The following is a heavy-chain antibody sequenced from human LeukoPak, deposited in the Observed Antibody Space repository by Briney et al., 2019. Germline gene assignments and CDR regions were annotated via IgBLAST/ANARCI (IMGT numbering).Heavy chain of an antibody. D-gene: IGHD6-13*01. J-gene: IGHJ4*02. Sequence: ETLSLTCTVSGGSISSYYWSWVRQAPGKGLEWVSAISGSGGSTYYADSVKGRFTISRDNSKNTLYLQMNSLRAEDTAVYYCAKGSARSWYGHFDYWGQGTLVTVSS. CDR1: GGSISSYY. CDR2: ISGSGGST. CDR3: AKGSARSWYGHFDY. V-gene: IGHV3-23*01.